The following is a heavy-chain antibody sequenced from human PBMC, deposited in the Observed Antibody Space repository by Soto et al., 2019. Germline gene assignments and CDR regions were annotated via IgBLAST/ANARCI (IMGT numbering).Heavy chain of an antibody. Sequence: GESLKISCKGSGYSFTSYWIGWVRQMPEKGLEWMGIIYPGDSDTGYSPSFQGQVTISADKSISTAYLQWSSLKASDTAMYYCARVRIVGATDDAFDIWGQGTMVTVSS. J-gene: IGHJ3*02. CDR1: GYSFTSYW. D-gene: IGHD1-26*01. CDR2: IYPGDSDT. V-gene: IGHV5-51*01. CDR3: ARVRIVGATDDAFDI.